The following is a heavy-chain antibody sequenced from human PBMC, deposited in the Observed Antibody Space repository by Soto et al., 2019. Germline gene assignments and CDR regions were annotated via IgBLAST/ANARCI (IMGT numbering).Heavy chain of an antibody. CDR2: INAGSGII. Sequence: QVQLVQSGAQVRKPGASVRVSCKASGYSFTTYAIHWVRQAPGQRPEWMGSINAGSGIIKYSPRFQSRVTFTTDTSATTAYMDLSSLTSEDTALYYCATAFDGVIVVIPPISWGQGTPVNVSS. CDR3: ATAFDGVIVVIPPIS. D-gene: IGHD2-21*01. J-gene: IGHJ5*02. V-gene: IGHV1-3*01. CDR1: GYSFTTYA.